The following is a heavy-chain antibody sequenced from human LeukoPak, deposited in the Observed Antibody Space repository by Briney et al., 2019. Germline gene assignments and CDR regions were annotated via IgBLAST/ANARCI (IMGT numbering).Heavy chain of an antibody. D-gene: IGHD1-26*01. Sequence: GASVKVSCKASGYTFTSYGISWVRQAPGQGLEWMGWISAYNGNTNYAQKLQGRVTITTDTSTSTAYMELRSLRSDDTAVYYCARDYRGRWEPTEFDYWGQGTLVTVSS. J-gene: IGHJ4*02. CDR3: ARDYRGRWEPTEFDY. CDR2: ISAYNGNT. V-gene: IGHV1-18*01. CDR1: GYTFTSYG.